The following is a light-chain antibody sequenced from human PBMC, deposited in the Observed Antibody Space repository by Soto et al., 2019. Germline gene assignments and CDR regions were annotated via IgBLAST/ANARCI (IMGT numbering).Light chain of an antibody. J-gene: IGLJ1*01. CDR3: QTWGTGIRV. V-gene: IGLV4-69*01. CDR2: VSSDGSH. CDR1: SGHSTYA. Sequence: QLVLTQSPSASASLGASVKLTCTLNSGHSTYAIAWHQQQPEKGPRYLMKVSSDGSHTKGDGIPDRFSGSTSGAERYLTISSLQSEDEADYYCQTWGTGIRVFGTGTKLTVL.